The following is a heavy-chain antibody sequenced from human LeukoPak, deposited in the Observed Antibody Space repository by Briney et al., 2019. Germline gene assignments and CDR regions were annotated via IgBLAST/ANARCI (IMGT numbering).Heavy chain of an antibody. CDR2: INWNGDRT. Sequence: GGSLRLSCAASGFSFDDYGMNWVRQAPGKGLEWVSRINWNGDRTGYADSVQGRFTISRDNAKNSLYLQMSSLTAEDTAFYYCARLSGFELELDYWGQGTLVTVSS. J-gene: IGHJ4*02. V-gene: IGHV3-20*04. CDR3: ARLSGFELELDY. CDR1: GFSFDDYG. D-gene: IGHD1-1*01.